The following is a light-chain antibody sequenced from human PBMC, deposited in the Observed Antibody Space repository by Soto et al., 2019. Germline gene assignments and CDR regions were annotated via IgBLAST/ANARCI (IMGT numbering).Light chain of an antibody. Sequence: EIGMTQSPGTLSLSPGERATLSCSASHSVSGSYLAWYQQKPGQAPKLLIYAASSRATGIPDRFSGSGSGTDFTLTISRLEPEDFAVYYCQQYGTARFSFGQGTKVDIK. V-gene: IGKV3-20*01. CDR2: AAS. CDR3: QQYGTARFS. CDR1: HSVSGSY. J-gene: IGKJ2*03.